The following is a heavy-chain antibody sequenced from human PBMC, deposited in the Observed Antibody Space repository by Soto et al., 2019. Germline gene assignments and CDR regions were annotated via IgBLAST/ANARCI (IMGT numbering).Heavy chain of an antibody. CDR3: ARESIVVVPAAIATRPNWFGP. CDR2: IIPIFGTA. J-gene: IGHJ5*02. CDR1: GGTFSSYA. V-gene: IGHV1-69*01. Sequence: QVQLVQSGAEVKKPGSSVKVSCKASGGTFSSYAISWVRQAPGQGLEWMGGIIPIFGTANYAQKFQGRVTITADESTSTAYMELSSLRSEDTAVYYCARESIVVVPAAIATRPNWFGPWGQGTLVTVSS. D-gene: IGHD2-2*02.